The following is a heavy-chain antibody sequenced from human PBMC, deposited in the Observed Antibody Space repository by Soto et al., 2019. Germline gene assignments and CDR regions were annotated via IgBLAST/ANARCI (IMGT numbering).Heavy chain of an antibody. J-gene: IGHJ5*02. CDR3: STDASAGLDT. CDR2: ITASGEKL. D-gene: IGHD2-2*01. CDR1: GFSLSSYA. Sequence: PGGSLRLSCAASGFSLSSYAMTWVRQAPGKGLEWVSGITASGEKLYYADSVKGRFTVSRDNSKNTLYLQMNSLKTEDTAVYYCSTDASAGLDTWGQGTQVTVSS. V-gene: IGHV3-23*01.